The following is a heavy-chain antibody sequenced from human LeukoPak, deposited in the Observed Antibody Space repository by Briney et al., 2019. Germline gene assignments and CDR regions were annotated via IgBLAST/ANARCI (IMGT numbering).Heavy chain of an antibody. CDR1: GFTFGDYA. J-gene: IGHJ4*02. CDR2: IRSKAYGGTT. CDR3: TRDKGKQLGQNFDY. D-gene: IGHD6-6*01. Sequence: GGSLRLSCTASGFTFGDYAMSWFRQAPGKGLEWVGFIRSKAYGGTTEYAASVKGRFTISRDDFKSIAYLQMNSLKTEDTAVYYCTRDKGKQLGQNFDYWGQGTLVTVSS. V-gene: IGHV3-49*03.